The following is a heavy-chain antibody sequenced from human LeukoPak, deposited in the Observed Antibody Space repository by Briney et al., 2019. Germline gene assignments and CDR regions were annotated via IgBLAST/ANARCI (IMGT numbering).Heavy chain of an antibody. D-gene: IGHD5-18*01. V-gene: IGHV3-7*03. CDR1: GFIFNNYW. J-gene: IGHJ5*02. CDR3: ASLDTAKQPLANH. CDR2: IKEDGSGQ. Sequence: GGSLRLSCEASGFIFNNYWMSWVRQTPGEGLEWVANIKEDGSGQYYVDSVKGRFTITRDNAKNLLYLQMNSLRVEDTAMYYCASLDTAKQPLANHWGQGTLVTVSS.